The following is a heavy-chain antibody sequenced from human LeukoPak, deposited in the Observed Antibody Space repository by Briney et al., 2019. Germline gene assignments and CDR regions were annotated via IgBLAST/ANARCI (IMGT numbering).Heavy chain of an antibody. CDR2: ISPAGGTT. D-gene: IGHD2-21*02. V-gene: IGHV3-23*01. CDR1: GFTFSSEA. Sequence: GGSLRLSCAGYGFTFSSEARGWVRQLPGGGLEWVSTISPAGGTTYYAESMKGPFTISRDNAENTLYLQMTSLRAEDTAVYYCAKEEGTAIDYWGQGTLVTVSS. CDR3: AKEEGTAIDY. J-gene: IGHJ4*02.